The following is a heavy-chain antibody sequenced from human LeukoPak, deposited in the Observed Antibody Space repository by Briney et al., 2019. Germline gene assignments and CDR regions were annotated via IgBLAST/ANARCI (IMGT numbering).Heavy chain of an antibody. J-gene: IGHJ6*04. V-gene: IGHV3-21*01. CDR1: GFTFSSYS. CDR3: AELGITMIGGV. Sequence: WGSLRLSCAASGFTFSSYSMNWVRQAPGKGLEWVSSISTSSSYIYYADSVKGRFTISRDNARNSLYLQMNSLRAEDTAVYYCAELGITMIGGVWGKGTTVTISS. CDR2: ISTSSSYI. D-gene: IGHD3-10*02.